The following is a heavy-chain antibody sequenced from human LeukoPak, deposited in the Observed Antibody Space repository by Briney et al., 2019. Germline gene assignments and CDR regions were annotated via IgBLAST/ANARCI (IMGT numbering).Heavy chain of an antibody. Sequence: GGSLRLSCAASGFTFSSYAMHWVRQAPGKGLEWVAVISYDGSNKYYADSVKGRFTISRDNSKNTLYLQMNSLRAEDTAVYYCAKDRRPNSCSSSWLDYWGQGTLITVSS. J-gene: IGHJ4*02. CDR3: AKDRRPNSCSSSWLDY. D-gene: IGHD6-13*01. CDR1: GFTFSSYA. CDR2: ISYDGSNK. V-gene: IGHV3-30*04.